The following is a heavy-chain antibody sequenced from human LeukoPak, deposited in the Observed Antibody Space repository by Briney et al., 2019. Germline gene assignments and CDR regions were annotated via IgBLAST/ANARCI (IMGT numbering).Heavy chain of an antibody. J-gene: IGHJ1*01. CDR3: AKSLGYCPTTSCQPYFQH. D-gene: IGHD2-2*01. CDR1: GYTFTSYA. Sequence: ASVKVSCKASGYTFTSYAMHWVRQAPGQRLEWMGWINAGNGNTKYSQKFQGRVTITRDTSASTAYMELSSLRSEDTALYYCAKSLGYCPTTSCQPYFQHWGQGTLVTVSS. CDR2: INAGNGNT. V-gene: IGHV1-3*01.